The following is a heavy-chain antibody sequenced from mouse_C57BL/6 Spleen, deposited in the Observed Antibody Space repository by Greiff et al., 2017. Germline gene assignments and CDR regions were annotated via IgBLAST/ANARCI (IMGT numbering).Heavy chain of an antibody. V-gene: IGHV1-62-2*01. J-gene: IGHJ4*01. CDR2: FYPGSGSI. CDR1: GYTFTEYT. Sequence: QVQLQQSGAELVKPGASVKLSCKASGYTFTEYTIHWVKQRPGQGLEWIGWFYPGSGSIKYNEKFKDKATLTADKSSSTVYMELSRLTSEDSAVYFCARHEVLHDDYDYYAMDYWGQGTSVTVSS. D-gene: IGHD2-4*01. CDR3: ARHEVLHDDYDYYAMDY.